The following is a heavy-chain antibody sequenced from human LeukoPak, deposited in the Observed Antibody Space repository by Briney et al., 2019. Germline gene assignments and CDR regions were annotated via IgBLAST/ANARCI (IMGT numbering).Heavy chain of an antibody. J-gene: IGHJ2*01. V-gene: IGHV3-21*01. D-gene: IGHD3-10*01. CDR3: ARDYRDAYGYRYFDL. CDR2: TEPGTGSM. Sequence: MSGGSLRLSCAASGFTFSTYSMNWVRLAPGKGLEWVSSTEPGTGSMFYADPVQGRFTISRDNAHNLLYLQMNSLRVEDTAVYYCARDYRDAYGYRYFDLWGRGTLVTVSS. CDR1: GFTFSTYS.